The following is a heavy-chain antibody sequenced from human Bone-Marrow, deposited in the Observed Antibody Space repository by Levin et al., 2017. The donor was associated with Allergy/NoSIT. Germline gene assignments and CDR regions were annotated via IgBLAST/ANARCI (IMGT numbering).Heavy chain of an antibody. V-gene: IGHV3-48*02. Sequence: PGGSLRLSCTASGFTFSTYSMNWVRQAPGKGLEWVSYISSTSTIYYADSVRGRFTISRDNAKNSLYLQMNSLRDEDTAVYYCASEHTSGSYLDYWGQGTLVTVSS. CDR3: ASEHTSGSYLDY. D-gene: IGHD3-10*01. CDR2: ISSTSTI. CDR1: GFTFSTYS. J-gene: IGHJ4*02.